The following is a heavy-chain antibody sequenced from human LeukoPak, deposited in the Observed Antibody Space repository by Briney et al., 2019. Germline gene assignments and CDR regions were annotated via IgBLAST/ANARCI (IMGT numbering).Heavy chain of an antibody. J-gene: IGHJ4*02. CDR1: GYSFTSYW. V-gene: IGHV5-51*01. CDR3: ARSEELSLYYFDY. D-gene: IGHD3-16*02. CDR2: IYPGDSDT. Sequence: GASLQISCQGSGYSFTSYWIGWVRQLPGKGLGWMGIIYPGDSDTRYSPSFQGQVTISADKSISTAYLQWSSLKASDTAMYYCARSEELSLYYFDYWGQGTLVTVSS.